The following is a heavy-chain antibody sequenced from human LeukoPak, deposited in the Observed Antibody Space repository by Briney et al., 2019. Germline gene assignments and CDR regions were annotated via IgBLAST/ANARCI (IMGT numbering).Heavy chain of an antibody. CDR1: GGSISSYY. Sequence: SETLSLTCTVSGGSISSYYWSWIRQPPGKGLEWIGYIYYSGSTNYNPSLKSRVTISVDMSKNQFSLKLSSVTAADTAVYYCARRGDSTVVTDWFDPWGQGTLVTVSS. CDR3: ARRGDSTVVTDWFDP. J-gene: IGHJ5*02. D-gene: IGHD4-23*01. V-gene: IGHV4-59*08. CDR2: IYYSGST.